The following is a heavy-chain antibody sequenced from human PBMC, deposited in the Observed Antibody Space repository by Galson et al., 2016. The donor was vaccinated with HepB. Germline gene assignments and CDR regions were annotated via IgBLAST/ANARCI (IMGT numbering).Heavy chain of an antibody. V-gene: IGHV4-31*03. CDR2: IFYSGST. Sequence: TLSLTCTVSGDSISSGGYYWSWIRQHPGKGLEWIGYIFYSGSTYYNPSLESRVSISVDTSKNQFSLKLSSVTAADSAVYYCAREAPMIRGLSYGADVWAQGATVTVSS. CDR1: GDSISSGGYY. J-gene: IGHJ6*02. D-gene: IGHD3-10*01. CDR3: AREAPMIRGLSYGADV.